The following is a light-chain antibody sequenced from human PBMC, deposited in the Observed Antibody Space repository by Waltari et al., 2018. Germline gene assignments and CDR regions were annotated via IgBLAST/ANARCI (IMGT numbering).Light chain of an antibody. V-gene: IGKV2-30*01. CDR3: MQGTHWPWT. CDR2: KVS. J-gene: IGKJ1*01. CDR1: QSLVSRDGNTY. Sequence: DVVLTQSPLSLLVTVGAPASISCRSSQSLVSRDGNTYFNWFHQRPGQSPRRLLYKVSNRDSGVPDRFSGSGSGTDFTLRISRVEAEDVGDYYCMQGTHWPWTFGPGTKVEI.